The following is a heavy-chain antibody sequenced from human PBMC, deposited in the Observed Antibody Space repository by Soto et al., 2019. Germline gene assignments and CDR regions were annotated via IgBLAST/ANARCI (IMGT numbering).Heavy chain of an antibody. J-gene: IGHJ1*01. CDR3: AMEYCTGGNCYTYFQH. Sequence: QVQLVESGGGLVKPGGSLRLSCAASGFTFSDYYMSWIRQAPGKGLEWVSYISRSGNTIYYADSVKGRFTISRDDAKNSLYLPMNSLGAEDTAVYYCAMEYCTGGNCYTYFQHWGQGTLVTVSS. CDR1: GFTFSDYY. V-gene: IGHV3-11*01. D-gene: IGHD2-8*02. CDR2: ISRSGNTI.